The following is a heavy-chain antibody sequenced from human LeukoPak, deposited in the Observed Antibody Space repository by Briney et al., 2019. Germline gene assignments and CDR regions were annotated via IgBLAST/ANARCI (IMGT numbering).Heavy chain of an antibody. CDR2: INPNSGGT. CDR3: AREGYDSSGYVTPIDY. Sequence: GASVKVSCKASGYTFTGYYMHWVRQAPGQGLEWMGWINPNSGGTNYQGRVTITRNTSITTAYMELSSLRSEDTAVYYCAREGYDSSGYVTPIDYWGQGTLVTVSS. J-gene: IGHJ4*02. V-gene: IGHV1-2*02. D-gene: IGHD3-22*01. CDR1: GYTFTGYY.